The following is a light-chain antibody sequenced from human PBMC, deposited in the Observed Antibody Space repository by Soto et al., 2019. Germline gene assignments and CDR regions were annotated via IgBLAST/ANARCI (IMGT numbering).Light chain of an antibody. CDR2: KES. CDR3: QHYNSYSEA. CDR1: QTISSW. V-gene: IGKV1-5*03. Sequence: DIQMTQSPSTLSGSVGDRVTITCRAIQTISSWLAWYQQKPGKAPKLLIYKESTLKSGVPSRFSGSGSGTEFTLTISTLQPDEFATYYCQHYNSYSEAFGQGTKVEIK. J-gene: IGKJ1*01.